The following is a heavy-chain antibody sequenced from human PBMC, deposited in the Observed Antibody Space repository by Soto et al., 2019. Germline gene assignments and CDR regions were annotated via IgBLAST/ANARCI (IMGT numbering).Heavy chain of an antibody. CDR1: GFTFSSYA. Sequence: GGSLRLSCAASGFTFSSYAMSWVRQAPGKGLEWVSAISGSGGSTYYADSVKGRFTISRDNSKNTLYLQMNSLRAEDTAVYYCAKGRPLYEDIVVVVAATPFDYWGQGTLVTVSS. CDR3: AKGRPLYEDIVVVVAATPFDY. CDR2: ISGSGGST. D-gene: IGHD2-15*01. J-gene: IGHJ4*02. V-gene: IGHV3-23*01.